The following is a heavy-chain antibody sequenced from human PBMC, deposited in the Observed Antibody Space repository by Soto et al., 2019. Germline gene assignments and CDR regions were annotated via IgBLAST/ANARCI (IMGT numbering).Heavy chain of an antibody. V-gene: IGHV4-30-4*01. CDR2: IYYSGTT. CDR1: GGSISSVDYY. D-gene: IGHD4-17*01. CDR3: ARAMTTVTSRAFDP. Sequence: QVQLQESGPGLVKPSQTLSLTCTVSGGSISSVDYYWSWIRQPPGKGLEWIGFIYYSGTTYYNPSLKSRLTXXVXRXXNQFSLNLSSVTAADTAVYYCARAMTTVTSRAFDPWGQGTLVTVSS. J-gene: IGHJ5*02.